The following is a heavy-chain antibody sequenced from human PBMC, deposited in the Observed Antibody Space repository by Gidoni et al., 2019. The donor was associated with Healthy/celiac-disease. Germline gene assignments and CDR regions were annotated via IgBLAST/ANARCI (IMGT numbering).Heavy chain of an antibody. CDR2: ISGSGGST. J-gene: IGHJ4*02. V-gene: IGHV3-23*01. CDR3: AKAIAVAGFFDY. CDR1: GFTFSSYA. D-gene: IGHD6-19*01. Sequence: EGQLLEAGGGLGQPGGALRISCAAPGFTFSSYAMSWVRQAPGKGLEWVSAISGSGGSTYYADSVKGRFTISRDNSKNTLYLQMNSLRAEDTAVYYCAKAIAVAGFFDYWGQGTLVTVSS.